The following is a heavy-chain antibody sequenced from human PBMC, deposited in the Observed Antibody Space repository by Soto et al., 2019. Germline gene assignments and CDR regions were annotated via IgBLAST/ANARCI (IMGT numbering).Heavy chain of an antibody. D-gene: IGHD5-12*01. CDR3: AKDLDRGGDY. J-gene: IGHJ4*02. Sequence: GGSLRLSCATSGFTFSNHAMSWVPQAPGKGLGWVSAISGDSGSTYYAESVKGRFTISRDNAKTTLYLQRKSRRAEDTAVYYCAKDLDRGGDYWGEGTL. V-gene: IGHV3-23*01. CDR2: ISGDSGST. CDR1: GFTFSNHA.